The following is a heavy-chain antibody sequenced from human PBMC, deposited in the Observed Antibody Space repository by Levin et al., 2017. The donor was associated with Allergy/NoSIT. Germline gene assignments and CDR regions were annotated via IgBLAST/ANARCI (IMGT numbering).Heavy chain of an antibody. J-gene: IGHJ3*02. CDR3: ARNGDSSSFTDAFDI. CDR1: GFTFRTYW. V-gene: IGHV3-74*01. Sequence: ASVKVSCAASGFTFRTYWMHWVRQAPGEGLVWVSRIESDGSTTTYADSVKGRFTISRDNAKNTLYLQMNSLRAEDTAVYYCARNGDSSSFTDAFDIWGQGTMVTVSS. CDR2: IESDGSTT. D-gene: IGHD4-17*01.